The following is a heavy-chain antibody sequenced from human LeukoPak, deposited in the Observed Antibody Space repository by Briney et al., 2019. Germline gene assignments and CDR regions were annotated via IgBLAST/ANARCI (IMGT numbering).Heavy chain of an antibody. CDR3: ATDRGWFILDY. CDR2: IKEDGSET. J-gene: IGHJ4*02. D-gene: IGHD2-8*02. Sequence: GGTLRLSCTASEFILNSYWMTWVRQAPGKGLQWVANIKEDGSETYYLDSVRGRFTISRDTAKKSVYLQMSSLRVEDTAVYYCATDRGWFILDYWGQGSLVTVSS. CDR1: EFILNSYW. V-gene: IGHV3-7*01.